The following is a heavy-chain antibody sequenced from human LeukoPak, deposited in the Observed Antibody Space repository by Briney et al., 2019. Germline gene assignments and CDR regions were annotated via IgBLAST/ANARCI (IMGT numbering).Heavy chain of an antibody. J-gene: IGHJ5*02. CDR2: INPSGGST. CDR1: GYTLTSDN. V-gene: IGHV1-46*01. Sequence: ASVKVSCKASGYTLTSDNVHWVRQAPGQGLEWMGIINPSGGSTSYAQKFQGRVTMTRDTSTNTVYMELSSLRSEDTAVYYCARAGYSSSVEREDNWFDPWGQGTLVTVSS. D-gene: IGHD6-6*01. CDR3: ARAGYSSSVEREDNWFDP.